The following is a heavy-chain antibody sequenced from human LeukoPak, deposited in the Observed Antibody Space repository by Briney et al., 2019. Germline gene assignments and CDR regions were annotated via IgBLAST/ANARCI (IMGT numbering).Heavy chain of an antibody. V-gene: IGHV3-23*01. CDR2: IGGRSDT. D-gene: IGHD6-13*01. J-gene: IGHJ5*02. CDR1: GFTFSTYA. CDR3: ARGLPSSSWLGGWFDP. Sequence: GGSLRLSCAASGFTFSTYAMSWVRQAPGKGLEWVSAIGGRSDTYYADSVKGRFTISRDNAKNTLYLQMNSLRAEDTAVYYCARGLPSSSWLGGWFDPWGQGTLVTVSS.